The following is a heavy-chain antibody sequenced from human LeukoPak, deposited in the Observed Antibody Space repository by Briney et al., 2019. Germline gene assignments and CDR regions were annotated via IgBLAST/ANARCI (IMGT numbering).Heavy chain of an antibody. CDR3: ARKGSDSGSYSRFDP. Sequence: ASVRVSCKASGYAFTSYGISWVRQAPGQGLEWMGWISAYNGNTNYAQKLQGRVTMTTDTSTSTAYMELRSLRSDDTAVYYCARKGSDSGSYSRFDPWGQGTLVTVSS. J-gene: IGHJ5*02. V-gene: IGHV1-18*01. CDR2: ISAYNGNT. D-gene: IGHD1-26*01. CDR1: GYAFTSYG.